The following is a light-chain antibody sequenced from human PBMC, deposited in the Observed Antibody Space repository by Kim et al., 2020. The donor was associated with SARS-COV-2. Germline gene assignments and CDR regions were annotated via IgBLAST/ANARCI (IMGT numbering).Light chain of an antibody. CDR3: QQAYSFPYT. J-gene: IGKJ2*01. CDR1: LDISNW. CDR2: GAS. V-gene: IGKV1D-12*01. Sequence: SASVGDRVTLTCRASLDISNWLAWYQQKPGKAPKVLIYGASSLQSGVPSRFRGSGSGTDFTLTISSLQPEDLGTYYCQQAYSFPYTFGQGTKLEI.